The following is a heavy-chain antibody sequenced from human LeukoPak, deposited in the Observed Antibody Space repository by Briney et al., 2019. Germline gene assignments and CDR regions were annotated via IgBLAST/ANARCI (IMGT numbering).Heavy chain of an antibody. CDR2: INPNSGGT. Sequence: ASVKVSCKASGYTFTGYYMHWVRQAPGQGLEWMGWINPNSGGTNYAQKFQGRVTMTRDTSISTAYMELSRLRSDDTAVYYCARDIGFWSGFFPWGQGTLVTVSS. J-gene: IGHJ5*02. D-gene: IGHD3-3*01. CDR3: ARDIGFWSGFFP. CDR1: GYTFTGYY. V-gene: IGHV1-2*02.